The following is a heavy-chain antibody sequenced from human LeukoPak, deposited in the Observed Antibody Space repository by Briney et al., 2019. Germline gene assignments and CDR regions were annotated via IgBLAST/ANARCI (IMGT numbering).Heavy chain of an antibody. D-gene: IGHD3-9*01. CDR3: AKDTAYILTGYSYYYYYGMDV. CDR2: ISYDGSNK. V-gene: IGHV3-30*18. CDR1: GFTFSSYG. Sequence: GGSLRLSCAASGFTFSSYGMHWVRQAPGKGLEWVAVISYDGSNKYYADSVKGRFTISRDNSKNTLYLQMNSLRAEDTAVYYCAKDTAYILTGYSYYYYYGMDVWGQGTTVTVSS. J-gene: IGHJ6*02.